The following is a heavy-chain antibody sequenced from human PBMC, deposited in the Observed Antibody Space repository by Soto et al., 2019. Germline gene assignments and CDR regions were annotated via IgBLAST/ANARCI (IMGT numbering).Heavy chain of an antibody. V-gene: IGHV4-34*01. CDR2: INHSGST. J-gene: IGHJ3*02. D-gene: IGHD3-10*01. CDR3: ARSKSYLSSGDDAFDI. Sequence: SETLSLTCAVYGGSFSGYYWSCIRQPPGKGLEWIGEINHSGSTNYNPSLKSRVTISVDTSKNQFSLKLSSVTAADTAVYYCARSKSYLSSGDDAFDIWGQGTMVTVSS. CDR1: GGSFSGYY.